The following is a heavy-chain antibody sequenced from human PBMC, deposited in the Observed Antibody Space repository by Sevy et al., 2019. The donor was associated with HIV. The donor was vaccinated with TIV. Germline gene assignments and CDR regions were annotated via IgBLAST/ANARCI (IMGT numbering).Heavy chain of an antibody. V-gene: IGHV3-30-3*01. CDR3: ARALSNRKGYYYGMDV. D-gene: IGHD2-15*01. J-gene: IGHJ6*02. CDR2: ISYDGINK. Sequence: GGSLRLSCAASVFTFSSYAMHWVRQAPGKGLEWVEVISYDGINKYYADSVKGRFTISRDNSKNTLYLQMNSLRAEDTAVYYCARALSNRKGYYYGMDVWGQGTTVTVSS. CDR1: VFTFSSYA.